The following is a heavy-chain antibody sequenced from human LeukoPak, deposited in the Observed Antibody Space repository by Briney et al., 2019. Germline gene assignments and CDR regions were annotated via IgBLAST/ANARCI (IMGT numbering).Heavy chain of an antibody. CDR2: IWSDGSQQ. CDR3: AKQGSGYYPFDY. D-gene: IGHD3-22*01. Sequence: GGSLRLSCAASGLTFRSYGMHWVRQAQGKGLEWVAVIWSDGSQQHYADSVKGRFTISRDNSKNTLYLQMNSLRVDDTAVYYCAKQGSGYYPFDYWGQGTLVTVSS. V-gene: IGHV3-33*06. J-gene: IGHJ4*02. CDR1: GLTFRSYG.